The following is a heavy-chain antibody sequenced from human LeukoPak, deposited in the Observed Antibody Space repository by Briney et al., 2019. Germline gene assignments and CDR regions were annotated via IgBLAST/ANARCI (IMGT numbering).Heavy chain of an antibody. D-gene: IGHD3-16*01. CDR2: VYHSGSTSGSI. CDR3: ARDSFWGSAPY. V-gene: IGHV4-38-2*01. Sequence: SETLSLTCGVSGYSISSGYYWGWIRQPPGKGLEWIGAVYHSGSTSGSIFYNPSLKSRVTISVDTSKNQFSLKLSSVTAADTAVYYCARDSFWGSAPYWSQGTLVTVSS. J-gene: IGHJ4*02. CDR1: GYSISSGYY.